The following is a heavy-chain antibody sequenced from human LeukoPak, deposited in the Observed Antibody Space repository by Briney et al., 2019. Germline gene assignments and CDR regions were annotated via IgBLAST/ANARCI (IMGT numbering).Heavy chain of an antibody. CDR2: ISYDGSNK. CDR1: GFTFSSYA. V-gene: IGHV3-30-3*01. CDR3: AKARQKYYYDSSGYSVDY. D-gene: IGHD3-22*01. Sequence: GGSLRLSCAASGFTFSSYAMHWVRQAPGKGLEWVAVISYDGSNKYYADSVKGRFTISRDNSKNTLYLQMNSLRAEDTAVYYCAKARQKYYYDSSGYSVDYWGQGTLVTVSS. J-gene: IGHJ4*02.